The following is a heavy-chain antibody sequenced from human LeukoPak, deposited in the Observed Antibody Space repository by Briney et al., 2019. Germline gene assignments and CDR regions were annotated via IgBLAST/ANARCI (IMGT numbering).Heavy chain of an antibody. J-gene: IGHJ4*02. CDR1: GFTFSSYS. D-gene: IGHD6-13*01. CDR3: AKEVTAAVDY. V-gene: IGHV3-21*01. CDR2: ISRDSSYI. Sequence: GGSLRLSCAAPGFTFSSYSMNWVRQAPGKGLEWVSSISRDSSYIYYADSVKGRFTISRDNAKNSLYLQMNSLRAEDTAVYYCAKEVTAAVDYWGQGTLVTVSS.